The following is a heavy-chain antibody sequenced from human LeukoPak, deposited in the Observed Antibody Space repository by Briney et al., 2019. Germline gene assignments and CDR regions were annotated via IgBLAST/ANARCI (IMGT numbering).Heavy chain of an antibody. Sequence: SETLSLTCTVSGGSISSYYWSWIRQSPGKGLDWIGHIYYTGTTTYNPSLKSRVSVSMDSSKNQFSLKVDSVTAADTAVYYCASTLYYDFWSGYDHFDYWGQGTLVTVSS. D-gene: IGHD3-3*01. CDR2: IYYTGTT. CDR1: GGSISSYY. J-gene: IGHJ4*02. V-gene: IGHV4-59*01. CDR3: ASTLYYDFWSGYDHFDY.